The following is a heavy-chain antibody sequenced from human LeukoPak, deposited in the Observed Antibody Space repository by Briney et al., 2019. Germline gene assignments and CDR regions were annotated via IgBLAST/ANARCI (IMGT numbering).Heavy chain of an antibody. J-gene: IGHJ5*02. V-gene: IGHV3-23*01. CDR2: VSGSGITT. CDR1: GFTFSSYA. D-gene: IGHD1-26*01. Sequence: GGSLRLSCVASGFTFSSYAMSWVRQAPGKGLEWVSVVSGSGITTYYADSVKGRFTISRDNSKNTLYLQMKGLRAEDTAVYYCAKYGGSSATVNWFAPWGQGTLVTVSS. CDR3: AKYGGSSATVNWFAP.